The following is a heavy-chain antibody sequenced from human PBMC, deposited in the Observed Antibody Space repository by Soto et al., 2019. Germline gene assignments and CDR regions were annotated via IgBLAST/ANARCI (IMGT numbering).Heavy chain of an antibody. V-gene: IGHV4-34*01. CDR3: ARTYSSSWSPFDH. Sequence: SETLSLTCAVYGGSFSGYYWSWIRQPPGKGLEWIGEINQSGSTNYNPSLKSRVTISVDTSKNQFSLKLSSVTAADTAVYYRARTYSSSWSPFDHWGQGTLVTSSS. CDR1: GGSFSGYY. CDR2: INQSGST. J-gene: IGHJ4*02. D-gene: IGHD6-13*01.